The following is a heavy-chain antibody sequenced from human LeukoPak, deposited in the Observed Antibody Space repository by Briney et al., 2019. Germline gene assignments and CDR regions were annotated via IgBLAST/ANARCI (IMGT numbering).Heavy chain of an antibody. CDR2: INHSGST. J-gene: IGHJ6*02. CDR1: GGSFSGYY. Sequence: SETLSLTCAVYGGSFSGYYWSWIRQPPGKGLEWIGEINHSGSTNYNPSLKSRVTISVDTSKNQVSLQVSSVTAADSAIYYCARFGVDYDMDVWGHGTTVTVFS. D-gene: IGHD3-16*01. CDR3: ARFGVDYDMDV. V-gene: IGHV4-34*01.